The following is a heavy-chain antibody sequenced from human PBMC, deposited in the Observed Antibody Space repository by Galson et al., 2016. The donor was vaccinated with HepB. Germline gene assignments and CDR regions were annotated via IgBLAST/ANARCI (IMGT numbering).Heavy chain of an antibody. CDR3: ATDLSQYRVPQGSAFDI. Sequence: SLRLSCAASGFIFSSHGMHWVRRAPGTGPEWVAMIPYDGSDQNYAASVKGRFTFSRDHSKNTMYLQMNSLRAEDTAIYYCATDLSQYRVPQGSAFDIWGQGTRVTVSS. V-gene: IGHV3-30*02. CDR2: IPYDGSDQ. J-gene: IGHJ3*02. D-gene: IGHD1-26*01. CDR1: GFIFSSHG.